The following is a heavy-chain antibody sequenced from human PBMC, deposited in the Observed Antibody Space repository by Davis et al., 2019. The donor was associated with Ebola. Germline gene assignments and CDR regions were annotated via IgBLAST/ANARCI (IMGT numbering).Heavy chain of an antibody. D-gene: IGHD6-19*01. J-gene: IGHJ4*03. V-gene: IGHV3-53*05. Sequence: GESLKISCAVSGFTVSSNHMSWVRQAPGKGLEWVSVIYDQSTAYADAVRGRFIISRDKSNNTLYLEMNSLRVDDTAVYYCATTQWLREFDNWGQGTTVTVSS. CDR3: ATTQWLREFDN. CDR2: IYDQST. CDR1: GFTVSSNH.